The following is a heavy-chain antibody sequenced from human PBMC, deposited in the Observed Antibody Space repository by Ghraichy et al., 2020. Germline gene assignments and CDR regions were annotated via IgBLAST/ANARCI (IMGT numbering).Heavy chain of an antibody. CDR3: AGRPYVGYIYGPSRSGMDV. CDR2: INHSGST. D-gene: IGHD5-18*01. J-gene: IGHJ6*02. Sequence: GSLRLSCGVYGGSFSAYYWSWIRQPPGKGLEWIGEINHSGSTNYNPSLKSRVTISVDTSKNQFSLNLSSVTAADTAVYYCAGRPYVGYIYGPSRSGMDVWGQGTTVSDSS. CDR1: GGSFSAYY. V-gene: IGHV4-34*01.